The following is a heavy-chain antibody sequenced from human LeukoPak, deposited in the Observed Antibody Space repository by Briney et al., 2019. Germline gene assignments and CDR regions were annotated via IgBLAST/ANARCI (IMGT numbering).Heavy chain of an antibody. CDR3: ASGPLYGSGENDAFDI. Sequence: ASVRVSCKASGYTFTRNGICWVRQAPGQGLEWMGWINPNSGGTNYAQKFQGRATMTRDTSISTAYMELSRLRSDDTAVYYCASGPLYGSGENDAFDIWGQGTMVTVSS. J-gene: IGHJ3*02. CDR2: INPNSGGT. D-gene: IGHD3-10*01. V-gene: IGHV1-2*02. CDR1: GYTFTRNG.